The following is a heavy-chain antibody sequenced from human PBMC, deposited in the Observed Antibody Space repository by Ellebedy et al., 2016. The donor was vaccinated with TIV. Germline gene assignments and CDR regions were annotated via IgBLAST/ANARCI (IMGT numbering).Heavy chain of an antibody. Sequence: PGGSLRLSCAASGFTFPSHAMSWVRQAPGKGLEWVSGISDTGAEYYRDSVRGRFTISRDISKSTLYLQMNSLRGEDTAVYFCAKRGANWGFFDYWGRGILVIVSS. V-gene: IGHV3-23*01. J-gene: IGHJ4*02. CDR1: GFTFPSHA. D-gene: IGHD4/OR15-4a*01. CDR3: AKRGANWGFFDY. CDR2: ISDTGAE.